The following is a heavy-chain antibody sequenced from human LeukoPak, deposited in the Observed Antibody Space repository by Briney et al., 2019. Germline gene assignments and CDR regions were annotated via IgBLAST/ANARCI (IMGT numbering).Heavy chain of an antibody. D-gene: IGHD3-22*01. CDR3: ARDADDSSGYSNFDY. J-gene: IGHJ4*02. CDR2: ISAYNGNT. CDR1: GYTFISYG. V-gene: IGHV1-18*01. Sequence: GASVKVSCKASGYTFISYGISWVRQAPGQGLEWMGWISAYNGNTNYAQKLQGRVTMTTDTSTSTAYMELRSLRSDDTAVYYCARDADDSSGYSNFDYWGQGTLVTVSS.